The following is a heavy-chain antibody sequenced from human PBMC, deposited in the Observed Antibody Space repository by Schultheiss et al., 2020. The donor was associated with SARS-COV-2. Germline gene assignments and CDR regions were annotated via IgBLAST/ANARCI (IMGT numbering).Heavy chain of an antibody. CDR1: GGSISSGGYY. Sequence: SETLSLTCTVSGGSISSGGYYWSWIRQHPGKGLEWIGYIYYSGSTNYNPSLKSRVTISVDTSKNQFSLKLSSVTAADTAVYYCARRGWNFFFDFWGQGTLVTVSS. V-gene: IGHV4-61*08. D-gene: IGHD1-7*01. CDR2: IYYSGST. J-gene: IGHJ4*02. CDR3: ARRGWNFFFDF.